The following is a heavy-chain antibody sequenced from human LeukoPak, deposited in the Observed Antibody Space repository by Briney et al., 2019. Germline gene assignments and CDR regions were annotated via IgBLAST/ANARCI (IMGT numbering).Heavy chain of an antibody. Sequence: TGGSLRLSCAASGFPFSNYSMNWVRQAPGKGLEWGSSISSSSSYIYYADSVKGRFTISRDNAKNSLYLQMNSLRAEDTAVYYCARVKNYVGGAFDIWGQGTMVTVSS. CDR2: ISSSSSYI. CDR1: GFPFSNYS. CDR3: ARVKNYVGGAFDI. J-gene: IGHJ3*02. D-gene: IGHD3-10*02. V-gene: IGHV3-21*01.